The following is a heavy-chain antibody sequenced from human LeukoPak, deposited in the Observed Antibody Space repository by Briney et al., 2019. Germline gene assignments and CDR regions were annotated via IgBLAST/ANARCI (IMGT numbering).Heavy chain of an antibody. J-gene: IGHJ4*02. Sequence: GGSLRLSCAASGFAFNTYWMTWVRQAPGKGLEWVANIKHDGNEKSYVDSVKDRFTISRDNTQNSLYLQMNSLRAEDTAVYYCVRGRYSSSWFDYWGQGTQVTVSS. V-gene: IGHV3-7*04. CDR1: GFAFNTYW. CDR2: IKHDGNEK. D-gene: IGHD6-13*01. CDR3: VRGRYSSSWFDY.